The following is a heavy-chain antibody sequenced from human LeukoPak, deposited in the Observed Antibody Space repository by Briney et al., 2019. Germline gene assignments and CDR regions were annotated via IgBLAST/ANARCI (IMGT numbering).Heavy chain of an antibody. D-gene: IGHD2-15*01. J-gene: IGHJ5*02. V-gene: IGHV1-18*01. CDR1: GYTFTSYG. Sequence: ASVKVSCKASGYTFTSYGISWVRQAPGQGLEWMGWISAYNGNTNYAQKLQGRVTMTTDTSTSTVYMELSSLRSEDTAVYYCARGVRQDKWSIPQGWFDPWGQGTLVTVSS. CDR3: ARGVRQDKWSIPQGWFDP. CDR2: ISAYNGNT.